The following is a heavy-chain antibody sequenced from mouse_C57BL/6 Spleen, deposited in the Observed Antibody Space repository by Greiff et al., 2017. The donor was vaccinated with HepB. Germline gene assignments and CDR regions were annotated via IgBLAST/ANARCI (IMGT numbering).Heavy chain of an antibody. CDR3: AREGNYYCGSSYGWFAY. CDR1: GYTFTGYW. V-gene: IGHV1-9*01. D-gene: IGHD1-1*01. CDR2: ILPGSGST. J-gene: IGHJ3*01. Sequence: QVQLQQSGAELMKPGASVKLSCKATGYTFTGYWIEWVKQRPGHGLEWIGEILPGSGSTNYNEKFKGKATFTADTSSNTAYMQLSSLTTEDSAIYYCAREGNYYCGSSYGWFAYWGQGTLVTVSA.